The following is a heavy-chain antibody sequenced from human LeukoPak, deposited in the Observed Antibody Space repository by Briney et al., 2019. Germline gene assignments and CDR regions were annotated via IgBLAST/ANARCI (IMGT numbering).Heavy chain of an antibody. V-gene: IGHV3-7*04. J-gene: IGHJ6*03. CDR3: ARGKAALMDV. CDR1: RFTFSNYW. CDR2: IKEDGSEK. D-gene: IGHD6-6*01. Sequence: HPGGSLRLSCEASRFTFSNYWMNWVRQAPGKGLEWVANIKEDGSEKYYVDSVRGRFTISRDNAKNSLYLQMNSLGGDDTALYYCARGKAALMDVWGEGTTVTVSS.